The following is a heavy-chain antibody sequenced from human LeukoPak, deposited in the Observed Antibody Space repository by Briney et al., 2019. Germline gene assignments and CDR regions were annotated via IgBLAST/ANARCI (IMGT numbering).Heavy chain of an antibody. CDR2: ISHEGSQT. Sequence: GGSLRLSCAASGFSFGSYGIHWVRRVPGKGLEWVAVISHEGSQTYYADSVRGRFTISRDNSKNTLYLQMNSLRAEDTAVYYCAKDPLAGYSYVHFDYWGQGTLVTVSS. CDR1: GFSFGSYG. D-gene: IGHD5-18*01. V-gene: IGHV3-30*18. CDR3: AKDPLAGYSYVHFDY. J-gene: IGHJ4*02.